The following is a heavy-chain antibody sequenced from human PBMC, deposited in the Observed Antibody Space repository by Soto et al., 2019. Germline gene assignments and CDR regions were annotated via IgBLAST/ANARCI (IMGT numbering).Heavy chain of an antibody. D-gene: IGHD5-12*01. V-gene: IGHV3-74*01. CDR2: ISSDGSST. J-gene: IGHJ6*02. CDR3: ARDLATINYYFGLDV. Sequence: GSLRLSCAASGFTFNRYWMHWFRQSRVKGLVWVSRISSDGSSTNYADSVKGRFTVSRDNAKNTLYLQMNSLRAEDTAVYYCARDLATINYYFGLDVWGQGTTVTVSS. CDR1: GFTFNRYW.